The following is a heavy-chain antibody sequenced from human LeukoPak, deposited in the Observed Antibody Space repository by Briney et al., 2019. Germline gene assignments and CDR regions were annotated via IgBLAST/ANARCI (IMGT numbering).Heavy chain of an antibody. Sequence: SETLSLTCTVSGGSISTYYWSWIRQPPGKGLEWIGYIYYSGSTNYNPSLKSRVTISVDTSKNQFSLKLSSVTAADTAVYYCARMSEDYFDYWGQGTLVTVSS. CDR1: GGSISTYY. CDR2: IYYSGST. J-gene: IGHJ4*02. V-gene: IGHV4-59*08. CDR3: ARMSEDYFDY.